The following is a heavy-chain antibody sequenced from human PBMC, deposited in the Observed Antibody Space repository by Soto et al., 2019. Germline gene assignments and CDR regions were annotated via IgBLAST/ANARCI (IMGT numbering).Heavy chain of an antibody. Sequence: EVQLLESGGGLVQPGGSLRLSCAASGFTFSSYAMSWVRQAPGKGLEWVSAISGSGGSTYYADSVKGRFTISRDNSKNTRDLQMNCLKAEDTAVYYCARGELALGYYWGQGTLVTVSS. CDR2: ISGSGGST. V-gene: IGHV3-23*01. D-gene: IGHD1-26*01. CDR1: GFTFSSYA. J-gene: IGHJ4*02. CDR3: ARGELALGYY.